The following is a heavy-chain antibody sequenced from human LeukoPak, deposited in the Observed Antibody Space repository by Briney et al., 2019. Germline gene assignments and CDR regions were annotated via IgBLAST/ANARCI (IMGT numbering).Heavy chain of an antibody. CDR1: GFTFDCCG. CDR3: ASTYSSGWYGFDP. Sequence: GGSLRLSCAASGFTFDCCGMHWVRQAPGKGLEWVAFIRNVGNDKYYADSVKGRFFISRDNSKNTLSLQMDSLRAEDTAVYYCASTYSSGWYGFDPWGQGTLVTVSS. J-gene: IGHJ5*02. CDR2: IRNVGNDK. D-gene: IGHD6-19*01. V-gene: IGHV3-30*02.